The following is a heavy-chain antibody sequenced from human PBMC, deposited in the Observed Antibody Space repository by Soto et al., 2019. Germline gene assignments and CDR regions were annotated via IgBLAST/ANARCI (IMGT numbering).Heavy chain of an antibody. J-gene: IGHJ6*02. CDR2: ISAYNGNT. D-gene: IGHD3-3*01. V-gene: IGHV1-18*01. CDR3: ARHQLDLYYYYGMDV. CDR1: GYTFTSYC. Sequence: ASVKVSCKASGYTFTSYCISWVRQAPGQGLEWMGWISAYNGNTNYAQKLQGRVTMTTDTSTSTAYMELRSLRSDDTAVYYCARHQLDLYYYYGMDVWGQGTTVTVSS.